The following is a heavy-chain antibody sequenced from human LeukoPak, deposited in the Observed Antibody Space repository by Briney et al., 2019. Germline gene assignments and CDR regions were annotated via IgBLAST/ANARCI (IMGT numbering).Heavy chain of an antibody. D-gene: IGHD6-19*01. CDR1: GGTFSSYA. CDR3: AYSSGWYKYDY. V-gene: IGHV1-69*13. CDR2: IIPIFGTA. Sequence: EASEKVSCKASGGTFSSYAISWVRQAPGQGLEWMGGIIPIFGTANYAQKFQGRVTITADESTSTAYMELSSLRSEDTAVYYCAYSSGWYKYDYWGQGTLVTVSS. J-gene: IGHJ4*02.